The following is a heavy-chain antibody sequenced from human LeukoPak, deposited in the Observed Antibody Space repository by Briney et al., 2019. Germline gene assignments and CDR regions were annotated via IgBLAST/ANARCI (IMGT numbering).Heavy chain of an antibody. J-gene: IGHJ5*02. CDR1: GGTFSSYD. V-gene: IGHV1-18*01. D-gene: IGHD3-10*01. Sequence: ASVKGSCKASGGTFSSYDISWVRQAPGQGLEWMGWISVYDGNTNYAQKLQGRVTMTTDTSTSTAYMELRSLRSDDTAIYYCARAGTGYYASGRGWFDPWGQGTLVTVSS. CDR3: ARAGTGYYASGRGWFDP. CDR2: ISVYDGNT.